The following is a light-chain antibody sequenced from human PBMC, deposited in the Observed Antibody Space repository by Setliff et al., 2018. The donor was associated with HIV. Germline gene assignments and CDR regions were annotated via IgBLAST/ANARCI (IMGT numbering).Light chain of an antibody. J-gene: IGLJ1*01. Sequence: QSALAQPRSVSWSPRQSVTISCTGTSSDVGAYNFVSWYQQHPGKAPKLMIYDVNKRPSGVPDRFSGSKSGNTASLTISGLQAEDEADYYCCSYADSYTSLYVFGTGTKVTVL. CDR2: DVN. CDR1: SSDVGAYNF. V-gene: IGLV2-11*01. CDR3: CSYADSYTSLYV.